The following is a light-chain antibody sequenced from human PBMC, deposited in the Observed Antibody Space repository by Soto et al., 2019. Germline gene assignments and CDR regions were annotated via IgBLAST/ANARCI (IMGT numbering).Light chain of an antibody. CDR2: AAS. Sequence: IQMTQSPFTLSASVGDRVTITCRASQSISSYLNWYQQKPGKAPKLLIYAASSLQGGVPSRFSGSGSGTDFTLTISSLQPEDFATYYCLQDYNYPLTFGGGTKVDI. J-gene: IGKJ4*01. CDR3: LQDYNYPLT. CDR1: QSISSY. V-gene: IGKV1-6*01.